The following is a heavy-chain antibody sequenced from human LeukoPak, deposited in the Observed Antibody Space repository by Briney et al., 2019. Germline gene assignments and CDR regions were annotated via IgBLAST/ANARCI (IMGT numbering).Heavy chain of an antibody. Sequence: GGSLRLSCAASGFTFSSYAMHWVRQAPGKGLEYVSAISSNGGSTYYANSVKGRFTISRDNSKNTLYLQMGSLRAEDMAVYYCARRKYSSGLGAFDYWGQGTLVTVSS. J-gene: IGHJ4*02. V-gene: IGHV3-64*01. CDR3: ARRKYSSGLGAFDY. D-gene: IGHD6-19*01. CDR2: ISSNGGST. CDR1: GFTFSSYA.